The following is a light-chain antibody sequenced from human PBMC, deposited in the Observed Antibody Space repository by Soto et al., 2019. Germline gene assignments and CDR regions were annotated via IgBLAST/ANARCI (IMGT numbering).Light chain of an antibody. J-gene: IGKJ4*01. Sequence: EIRMAQFSPTQPVSLGEGAPPSCRASQSVDISLAWYQQKPGQAPSLLIYGASSRATGIPDRFSGSGSGTDFTLTISRLEPEDFAVYYCQQYGSSPLTFGQGTKVDNK. V-gene: IGKV3-20*01. CDR2: GAS. CDR3: QQYGSSPLT. CDR1: QSVDIS.